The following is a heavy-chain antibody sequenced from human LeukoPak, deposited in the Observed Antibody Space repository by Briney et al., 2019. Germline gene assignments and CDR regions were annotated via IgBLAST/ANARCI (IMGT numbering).Heavy chain of an antibody. Sequence: GGSLRLSCAASGFTFSSYSIYWVPQAPGKGLEWVSYISSSSSTIYYADSVKGRFTISRDNAKDSLFLQMNSLRAEDTAVYYCTRVHIPQQLWTHAFDIWGQGTMVTVSS. CDR3: TRVHIPQQLWTHAFDI. CDR2: ISSSSSTI. V-gene: IGHV3-48*04. CDR1: GFTFSSYS. D-gene: IGHD5-18*01. J-gene: IGHJ3*02.